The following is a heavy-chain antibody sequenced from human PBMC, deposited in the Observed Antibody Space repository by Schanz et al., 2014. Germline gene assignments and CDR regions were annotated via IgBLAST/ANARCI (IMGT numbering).Heavy chain of an antibody. D-gene: IGHD2-2*01. CDR3: ARGSCTASGCYDAFDL. J-gene: IGHJ3*01. CDR1: GFTLTSHF. V-gene: IGHV1-46*01. CDR2: INPIDGST. Sequence: QVQLMQSGAEMKKPGASVKVSCKASGFTLTSHFMHWLRQAPGQGLEWMGLINPIDGSTTYVWGFHGRLTMTRDTSTTTVYMDLSTLRSEDTAVYYCARGSCTASGCYDAFDLWGQGTLVIVSS.